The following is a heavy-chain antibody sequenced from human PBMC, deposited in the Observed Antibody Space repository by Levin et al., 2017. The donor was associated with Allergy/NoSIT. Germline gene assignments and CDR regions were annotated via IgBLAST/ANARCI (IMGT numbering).Heavy chain of an antibody. J-gene: IGHJ3*02. CDR1: GYTFTSYG. Sequence: PGASVKVSCKASGYTFTSYGISWVRQAPGQGLEWMGWISAYNGNTNYAQKLQGRVTMTTDTSTSTAYMELRSLRSDDTAVYYCARDQMSGMYSGWRRSDAFDIWGQGTMVTVSS. CDR2: ISAYNGNT. CDR3: ARDQMSGMYSGWRRSDAFDI. V-gene: IGHV1-18*01. D-gene: IGHD6-19*01.